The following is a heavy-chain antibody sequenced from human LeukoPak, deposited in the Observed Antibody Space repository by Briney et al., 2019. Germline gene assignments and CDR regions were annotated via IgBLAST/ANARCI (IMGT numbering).Heavy chain of an antibody. V-gene: IGHV3-7*01. Sequence: GGSLRLSCAASGFTFSTYWMTWVRQAPGKGLERVANIKLDGSETYYVDSVKGRLTISRDNAKNSLYLQMNSLRAEDTAVYYCTRDRGWQSFDYWGQGTLVTVSS. J-gene: IGHJ4*02. CDR3: TRDRGWQSFDY. CDR1: GFTFSTYW. CDR2: IKLDGSET. D-gene: IGHD3-10*01.